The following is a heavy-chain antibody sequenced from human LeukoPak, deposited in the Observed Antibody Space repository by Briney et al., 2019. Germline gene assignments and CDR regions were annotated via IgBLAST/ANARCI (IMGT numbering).Heavy chain of an antibody. V-gene: IGHV3-23*01. CDR3: ARDIFPKDYAMDV. J-gene: IGHJ6*02. D-gene: IGHD2/OR15-2a*01. Sequence: PGGSLRLSCAASGFTFSSYAMSWVRQAPGKGVEWVSAISGSGGSTYYADSVKGRFTISRDNSKNTLYLQMNSLRAEDTAVYYCARDIFPKDYAMDVWGQGTTVTVSS. CDR1: GFTFSSYA. CDR2: ISGSGGST.